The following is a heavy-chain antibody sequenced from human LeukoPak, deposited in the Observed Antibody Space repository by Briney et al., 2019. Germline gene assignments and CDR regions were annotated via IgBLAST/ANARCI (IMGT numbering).Heavy chain of an antibody. CDR3: AKDRGGPYYDYVWGSYRIDP. V-gene: IGHV3-23*01. J-gene: IGHJ5*02. Sequence: PSETLSLTCAVYGGSFSGYYWSWIRQAPGKGLEWVSAISGSGGSTYYADSVKGRFTISRDNSKNTLYLQMNSLRAEDTAVYYCAKDRGGPYYDYVWGSYRIDPWGQGTLVTVSS. D-gene: IGHD3-16*01. CDR1: GGSFSGYY. CDR2: ISGSGGST.